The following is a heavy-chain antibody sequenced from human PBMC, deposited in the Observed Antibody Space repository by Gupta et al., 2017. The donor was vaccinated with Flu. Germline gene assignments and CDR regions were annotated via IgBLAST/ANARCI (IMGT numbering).Heavy chain of an antibody. J-gene: IGHJ4*02. CDR1: GSTFTTYY. CDR2: IDPSGDNP. V-gene: IGHV1-46*01. D-gene: IGHD3-3*01. Sequence: SGSTFTTYYIHWVRQAPGQGLEWMGVIDPSGDNPAYAQRFQGRVSMTRDTSTSTIYKDLSSLRSEDTAIYYCASTYFDFLSAYFDYWGQGTLVTVS. CDR3: ASTYFDFLSAYFDY.